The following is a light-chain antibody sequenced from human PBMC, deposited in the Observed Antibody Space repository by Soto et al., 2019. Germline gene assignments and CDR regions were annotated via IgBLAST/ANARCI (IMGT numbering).Light chain of an antibody. CDR1: QRVSISY. CDR3: QQYDSSPPFALT. CDR2: GAS. J-gene: IGKJ4*01. V-gene: IGKV3-20*01. Sequence: EIVLTQSPGTLSLSPGERATLSCRASQRVSISYLAWYQQRPGQAPRLLIYGASSRATGIPDRFSGSGSGTDFTLTINRLEPEDFAVYYCQQYDSSPPFALTFGGGTKVDNK.